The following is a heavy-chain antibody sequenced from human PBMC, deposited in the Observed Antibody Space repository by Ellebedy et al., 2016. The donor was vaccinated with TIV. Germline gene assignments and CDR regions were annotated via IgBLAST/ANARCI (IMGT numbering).Heavy chain of an antibody. V-gene: IGHV1-18*01. J-gene: IGHJ6*03. CDR2: IRPHNGDI. CDR3: GRAGDYSGSSRPLYYMDV. Sequence: ASVKVSCXASGYTFSSYGISWVRQAPGQGLEWLGWIRPHNGDIQYAQNLQGRVTMTTDTSTSTAYMELRSLRPDDTAVYYCGRAGDYSGSSRPLYYMDVWGKGTTVTVSS. CDR1: GYTFSSYG. D-gene: IGHD4-11*01.